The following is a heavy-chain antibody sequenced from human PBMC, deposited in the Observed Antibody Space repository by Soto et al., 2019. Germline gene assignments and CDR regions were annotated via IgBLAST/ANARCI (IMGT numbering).Heavy chain of an antibody. CDR3: ARRIVATEPFAY. D-gene: IGHD5-12*01. Sequence: SETLSLTCTVSGGSMSSYYWSWIRQPPGRGLEWIGFIYYAGSTKYNPSLNSRVTISVDTSKNQFSLTVTSVTAADTAVYYCARRIVATEPFAYWGQGTLVTVSS. V-gene: IGHV4-59*08. J-gene: IGHJ4*02. CDR1: GGSMSSYY. CDR2: IYYAGST.